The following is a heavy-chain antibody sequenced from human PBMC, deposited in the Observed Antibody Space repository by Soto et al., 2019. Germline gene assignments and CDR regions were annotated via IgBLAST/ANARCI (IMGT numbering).Heavy chain of an antibody. CDR2: IIPIFGTA. V-gene: IGHV1-69*13. D-gene: IGHD2-2*01. CDR1: GGTFGSYA. CDR3: ARVVPAAMAAFDI. J-gene: IGHJ3*02. Sequence: XSVKVSFKASGGTFGSYAISWVRQAPGQGLEWMGGIIPIFGTANYAQKFQGRVTITADESTSTAYMELSSLRSEDTAVYYCARVVPAAMAAFDIWGQGTMVTVSS.